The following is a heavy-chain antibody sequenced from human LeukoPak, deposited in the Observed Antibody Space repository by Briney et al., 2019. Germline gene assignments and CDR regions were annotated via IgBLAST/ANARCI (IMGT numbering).Heavy chain of an antibody. V-gene: IGHV4-31*03. J-gene: IGHJ4*02. CDR3: ARVPSYGGIDY. Sequence: SETLSLTCTVSGGSISSGGYYWSWIRQHPGKGLEWIGYIYYSGSTYCNPSLKSRVTISVDTSKNQFSLKLSSVTAVDTAVYYCARVPSYGGIDYWGQGTLVTVSS. D-gene: IGHD4-23*01. CDR1: GGSISSGGYY. CDR2: IYYSGST.